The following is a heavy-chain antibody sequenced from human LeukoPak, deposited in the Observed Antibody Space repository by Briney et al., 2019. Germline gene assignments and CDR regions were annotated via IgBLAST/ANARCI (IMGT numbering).Heavy chain of an antibody. CDR1: GGSFSGYY. J-gene: IGHJ5*02. D-gene: IGHD3-22*01. Sequence: PSGTLSLTCAVYGGSFSGYYWSWIRQPPGKGLEWIGEINHSGSTNYNPSLKSRVTISVDTSKNQFSLKLSPVTAADTAVYYCARTSIYYDSSGYRSWGQGTLVTVSS. V-gene: IGHV4-34*01. CDR2: INHSGST. CDR3: ARTSIYYDSSGYRS.